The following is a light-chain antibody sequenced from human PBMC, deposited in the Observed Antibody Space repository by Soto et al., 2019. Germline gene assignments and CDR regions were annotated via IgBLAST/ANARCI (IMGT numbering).Light chain of an antibody. J-gene: IGLJ3*02. Sequence: QSALTQPRSVSGSPGQSVTISCTGTSSDVGGYNYVSWYQQYPGKAPKLMTYDVSKRPSGIPDRFSGSKSGNTASLIISGLQAEDEADYYCCSYAGSYIWVFGGGTKLTVL. V-gene: IGLV2-11*01. CDR1: SSDVGGYNY. CDR2: DVS. CDR3: CSYAGSYIWV.